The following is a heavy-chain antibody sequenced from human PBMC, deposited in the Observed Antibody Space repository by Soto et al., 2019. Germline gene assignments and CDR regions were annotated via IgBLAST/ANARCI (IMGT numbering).Heavy chain of an antibody. J-gene: IGHJ4*02. CDR1: GASIITDNYF. V-gene: IGHV4-39*01. CDR2: ISYSGRT. D-gene: IGHD4-17*01. CDR3: ARRRGSDYGRNHQTNYFDL. Sequence: KPSETLSLTCTVSGASIITDNYFWVWIRQSPRMGLELIGSISYSGRTYDNPSLQSRITTSIDASKNQLSLKLTSVTTADTAVYYCARRRGSDYGRNHQTNYFDLWHQGALVTVSS.